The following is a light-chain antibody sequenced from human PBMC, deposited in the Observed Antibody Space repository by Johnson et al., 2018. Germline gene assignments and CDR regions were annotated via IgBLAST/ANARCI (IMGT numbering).Light chain of an antibody. CDR2: ENN. J-gene: IGLJ1*01. CDR3: GTWDSSLSAGNV. CDR1: SSNIGNNY. V-gene: IGLV1-51*02. Sequence: QSVLTQPPSVSAAPGQKVTISCSGSSSNIGNNYVSWYQQLPGTAPKLLIYENNKRPSGIPDRFSGSKSGTSATLGITGLQTGDEADYYCGTWDSSLSAGNVFATRTKLTLL.